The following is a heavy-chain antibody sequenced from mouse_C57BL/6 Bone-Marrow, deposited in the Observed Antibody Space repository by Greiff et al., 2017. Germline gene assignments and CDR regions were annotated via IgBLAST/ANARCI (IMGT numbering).Heavy chain of an antibody. D-gene: IGHD1-1*01. Sequence: VQLQQSGAELVRPGASVKLSCKASGYTFTDYYINWVKQRPGQGLEWIARIYPGSGNTYYNEKFKGKATLTAEKSSSTAYMQLSSLTSEDAAVYFCARHGSSYDWFAYWGQGTLVTVSA. CDR3: ARHGSSYDWFAY. CDR1: GYTFTDYY. CDR2: IYPGSGNT. J-gene: IGHJ3*01. V-gene: IGHV1-76*01.